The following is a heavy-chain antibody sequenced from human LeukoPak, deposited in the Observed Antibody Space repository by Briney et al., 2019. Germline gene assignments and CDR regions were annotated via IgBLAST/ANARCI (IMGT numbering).Heavy chain of an antibody. V-gene: IGHV3-30*04. CDR3: ATEAVGAIYFDY. J-gene: IGHJ4*02. CDR1: GFTFSRCA. Sequence: GGSLRLSCAASGFTFSRCAMHWVRQAPGKGLEWVAVISYGGSHKYYADSVRGRFTISRDNSKNTLFLQMNSLRAEDTAVYYCATEAVGAIYFDYWGQGTLVTVSS. D-gene: IGHD1-26*01. CDR2: ISYGGSHK.